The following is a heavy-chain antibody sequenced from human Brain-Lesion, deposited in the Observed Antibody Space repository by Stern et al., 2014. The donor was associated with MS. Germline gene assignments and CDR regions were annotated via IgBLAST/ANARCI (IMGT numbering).Heavy chain of an antibody. J-gene: IGHJ6*02. Sequence: QVQLVESGPGLVKPSQTLSLSCTVSGGSISSVGYYWSWIRPPAGKGLEWIGRIFNSGSTSSNPSLKGRGPITIDPSKTQFPRRLNPMTAADTAVYYCARGRVVPGFQYYATDVWGQGTTVIVSS. CDR3: ARGRVVPGFQYYATDV. D-gene: IGHD2-2*01. CDR1: GGSISSVGYY. CDR2: IFNSGST. V-gene: IGHV4-61*02.